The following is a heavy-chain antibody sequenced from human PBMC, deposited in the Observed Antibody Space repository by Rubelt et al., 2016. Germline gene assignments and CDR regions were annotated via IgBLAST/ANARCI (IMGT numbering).Heavy chain of an antibody. V-gene: IGHV3-66*01. CDR3: ARGGMGGSTGYFDY. J-gene: IGHJ4*02. CDR2: IYSGGST. D-gene: IGHD1-26*01. Sequence: EVQLVESGGGLVQPGGSLRLSCAASGFTVSSNYMSWVRQAPGKGLEWVSVIYSGGSTYYADSVKGRFTIARGNSKNTLYRQMNSLRAEDTAVYYCARGGMGGSTGYFDYWGQGTLVTVSS. CDR1: GFTVSSNY.